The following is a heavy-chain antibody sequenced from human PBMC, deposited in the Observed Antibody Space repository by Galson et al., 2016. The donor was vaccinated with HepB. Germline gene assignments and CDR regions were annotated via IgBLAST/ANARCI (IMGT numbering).Heavy chain of an antibody. CDR2: INPNSGGT. J-gene: IGHJ4*02. CDR1: EYTFTGYY. Sequence: SVKVSCKASEYTFTGYYMHWVRQAPGQGLEWMGWINPNSGGTNYAQKFQGRVSMTRDTSISTAYMELSRLRSDDTAVYYCARSSGSYDQPFDYWGQGTLVSVSP. V-gene: IGHV1-2*02. CDR3: ARSSGSYDQPFDY. D-gene: IGHD3-22*01.